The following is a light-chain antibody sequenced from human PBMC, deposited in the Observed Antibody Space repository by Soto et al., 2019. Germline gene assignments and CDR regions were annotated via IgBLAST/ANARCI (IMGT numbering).Light chain of an antibody. V-gene: IGKV1-6*01. Sequence: AIQMTQSPSSLSASVGDRVTITCRASQGIRNDLGWYQQKPGKAPHLLIYGASSLQSGVPSRFSGSGSGTDFTLTISSLQPEDFATYYCLQDYNYPRTFGQGTKVEIK. J-gene: IGKJ1*01. CDR3: LQDYNYPRT. CDR2: GAS. CDR1: QGIRND.